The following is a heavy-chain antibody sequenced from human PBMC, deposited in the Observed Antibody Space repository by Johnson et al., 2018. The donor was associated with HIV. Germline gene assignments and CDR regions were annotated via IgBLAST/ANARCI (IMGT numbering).Heavy chain of an antibody. V-gene: IGHV3-30*04. Sequence: QVQLVESGGGVVQPGRSLRLSCAASGFTFSSYAMHWVRQAPGKGLEWVAVISYDGGTTDYAASVKGRFTISRDDSKNTLYLQMNSLRAEDTAVYYCARGSSGSFDLWGRGTMVTVSS. CDR1: GFTFSSYA. D-gene: IGHD6-6*01. CDR3: ARGSSGSFDL. CDR2: ISYDGGTT. J-gene: IGHJ3*01.